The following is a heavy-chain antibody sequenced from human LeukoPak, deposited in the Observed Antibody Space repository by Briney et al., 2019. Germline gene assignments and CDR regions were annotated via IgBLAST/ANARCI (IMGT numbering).Heavy chain of an antibody. D-gene: IGHD3-9*01. Sequence: SVKVSCKASGGTFSSYAISWVRQAPGQGLEWMGGIIPIFGTANYAQKFQGRVTITTDESTSTAYMELSSLRSEDTAVYYCARAYYDILTGPNNYYYMDVWGKGTTVTVSS. CDR1: GGTFSSYA. J-gene: IGHJ6*03. V-gene: IGHV1-69*05. CDR2: IIPIFGTA. CDR3: ARAYYDILTGPNNYYYMDV.